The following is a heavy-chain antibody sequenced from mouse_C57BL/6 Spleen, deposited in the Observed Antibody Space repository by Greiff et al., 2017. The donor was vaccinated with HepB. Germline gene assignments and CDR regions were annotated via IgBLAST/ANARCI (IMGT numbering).Heavy chain of an antibody. CDR2: IYPGDGDT. CDR1: GYAFSSYW. Sequence: QVQLKESGAELVKPGASVKISCKASGYAFSSYWMNWVKQRPGKGLEWIGQIYPGDGDTNYNGKFKGKATLPADKSSSTACMQLSSLTSVDSAVYFCARGGITTIPIAMDYWGQGTSVTVSS. D-gene: IGHD1-1*01. J-gene: IGHJ4*01. CDR3: ARGGITTIPIAMDY. V-gene: IGHV1-80*01.